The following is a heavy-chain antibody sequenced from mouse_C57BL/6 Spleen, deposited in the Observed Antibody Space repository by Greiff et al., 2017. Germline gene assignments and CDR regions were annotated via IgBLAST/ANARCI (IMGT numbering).Heavy chain of an antibody. J-gene: IGHJ1*03. CDR1: GYTFTDYE. D-gene: IGHD2-10*02. CDR3: TREEYGNYPAHWYFDV. CDR2: IDPETGGT. V-gene: IGHV1-15*01. Sequence: VQLQQSGAELVRPGASVTLSCKASGYTFTDYEMHWVKQTPVHGLEWIGAIDPETGGTDYNQKFKGKAILTADKSSSTAYMELRSLTSEDTAVYYSTREEYGNYPAHWYFDVWGTGTTVTVSS.